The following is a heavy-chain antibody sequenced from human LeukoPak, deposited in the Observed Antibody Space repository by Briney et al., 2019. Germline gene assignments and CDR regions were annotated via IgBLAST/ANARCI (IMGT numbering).Heavy chain of an antibody. Sequence: ASVKVSCNGSGYTFTSYDINWVRQATGQGLEWMGWMNPNSGNTGYAQKFQGRVTMTRNTSISTAYMELSSLRSEDTAVYYCTRRTKGVTLITWGQGTLVTVSS. CDR3: TRRTKGVTLIT. CDR2: MNPNSGNT. D-gene: IGHD2/OR15-2a*01. V-gene: IGHV1-8*01. CDR1: GYTFTSYD. J-gene: IGHJ5*02.